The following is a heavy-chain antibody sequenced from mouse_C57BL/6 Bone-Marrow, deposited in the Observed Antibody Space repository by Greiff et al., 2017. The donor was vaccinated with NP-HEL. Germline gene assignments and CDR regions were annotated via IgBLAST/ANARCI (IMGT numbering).Heavy chain of an antibody. Sequence: EVKLVESGGGLVKPGGSLKLSCAASGFTFSDYGMHWVRQAPEKGLEWVAYISSGNSHIYYADTVKGRFTISRDNAKNTLFLQMTSLRSEDTAMYYCARLGRYYYAMDYWGQGTSVTVSS. CDR1: GFTFSDYG. CDR2: ISSGNSHI. J-gene: IGHJ4*01. D-gene: IGHD4-1*01. CDR3: ARLGRYYYAMDY. V-gene: IGHV5-17*01.